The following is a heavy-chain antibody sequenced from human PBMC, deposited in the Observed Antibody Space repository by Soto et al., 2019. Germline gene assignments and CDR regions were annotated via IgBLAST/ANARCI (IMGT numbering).Heavy chain of an antibody. D-gene: IGHD3-10*01. Sequence: QVLLVESGGGVVQPGRSQRLSCAASGFTFSTYAMHWVRQAPGKGLEWVAAILYDGTNKYYADSVKGRFTISRDNSKNTLYLQMNSLRAEDTAVYYCARDRATYYYGSGSYHDYWGRGTPVTVSS. J-gene: IGHJ4*02. CDR3: ARDRATYYYGSGSYHDY. CDR1: GFTFSTYA. CDR2: ILYDGTNK. V-gene: IGHV3-30-3*01.